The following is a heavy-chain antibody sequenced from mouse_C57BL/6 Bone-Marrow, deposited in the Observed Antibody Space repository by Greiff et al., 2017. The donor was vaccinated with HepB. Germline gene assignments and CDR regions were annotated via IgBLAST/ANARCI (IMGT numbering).Heavy chain of an antibody. J-gene: IGHJ1*03. CDR2: IRSKSNNYAT. Sequence: EVQLVESGGGLVQPKGSLKLSCAASGFSFNTYAMNWVRQAPGKGLEWVARIRSKSNNYATYYDDSVKDRFTISRDDSEGMLYLQRNNLKTEDPAMYYWVRQFITTPPWYFDVWGTVTTVTVSS. V-gene: IGHV10-1*01. CDR1: GFSFNTYA. CDR3: VRQFITTPPWYFDV. D-gene: IGHD1-1*01.